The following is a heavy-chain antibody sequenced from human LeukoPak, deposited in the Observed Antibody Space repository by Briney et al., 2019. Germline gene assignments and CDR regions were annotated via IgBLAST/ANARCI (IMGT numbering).Heavy chain of an antibody. Sequence: SSETLSLTCTVSGGSFSSYYWSWIRQPAGKGLEWIGRIYTSGSTNYNPSLKSRVTMSVDTSKNQFSLKLSSVTAADTAVYYCARDRFDYGEGIPFDYWGQGTLVTVSS. J-gene: IGHJ4*02. V-gene: IGHV4-4*07. CDR2: IYTSGST. CDR1: GGSFSSYY. D-gene: IGHD4-17*01. CDR3: ARDRFDYGEGIPFDY.